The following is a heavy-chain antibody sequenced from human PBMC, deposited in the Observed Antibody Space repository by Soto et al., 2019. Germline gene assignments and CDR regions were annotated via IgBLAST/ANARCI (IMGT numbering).Heavy chain of an antibody. CDR3: AKECFFYGYEGFGNWFDF. CDR2: ISGSGGST. Sequence: PGGTLRLSGAAAEFTFSSYAICWVRHAPKKGLEWVSAISGSGGSTYYADSVKGRVTISRDNSKNTLYLKMNSLRAEDTAVYYCAKECFFYGYEGFGNWFDFRAQG. CDR1: EFTFSSYA. V-gene: IGHV3-23*01. D-gene: IGHD5-12*01. J-gene: IGHJ5*02.